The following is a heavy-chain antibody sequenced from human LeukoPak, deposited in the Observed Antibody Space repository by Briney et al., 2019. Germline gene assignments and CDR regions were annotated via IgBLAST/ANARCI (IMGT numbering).Heavy chain of an antibody. CDR1: GFTFSNYN. V-gene: IGHV3-15*01. J-gene: IGHJ3*02. Sequence: RTGGSLRLSCAASGFTFSNYNMNWVRQAPGKGLEWVGRIKSKTDGGTTDYAAPVKGRFTISRDDSKNTLYLQMNSLKTEDTAVYYCTFRGNTAILKPAFDIWGQGTMVTVSS. D-gene: IGHD5-18*01. CDR3: TFRGNTAILKPAFDI. CDR2: IKSKTDGGTT.